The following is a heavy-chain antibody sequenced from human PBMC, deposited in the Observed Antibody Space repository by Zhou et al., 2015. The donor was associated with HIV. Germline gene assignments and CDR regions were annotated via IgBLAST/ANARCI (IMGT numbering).Heavy chain of an antibody. CDR2: YDPEEGEEGGT. CDR3: TTAPDFYDNSALDD. J-gene: IGHJ4*02. CDR1: GSSLSDLA. Sequence: QVHLVQSGAEVKKPGTSVKVSCKVSGSSLSDLAIHWVRQAPGKGLEWMGGYDPEEGEEGGTAYAQKFQGRVTMTEDTSTDTAYMELMRLKSDDTAVYYCTTAPDFYDNSALDDWGQGTLVTVSS. V-gene: IGHV1-24*01. D-gene: IGHD3-22*01.